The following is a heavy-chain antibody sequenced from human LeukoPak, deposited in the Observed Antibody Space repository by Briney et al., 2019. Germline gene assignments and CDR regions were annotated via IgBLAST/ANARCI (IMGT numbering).Heavy chain of an antibody. V-gene: IGHV3-74*01. CDR3: ARWGIAVRNFDY. CDR2: ISSDGSST. Sequence: PGGSLRPSCAASGFTFSSYWMHWVRQAPGKGLVWVSRISSDGSSTTYADSVKGRFTISRDNAKNTLYLQMNSLRAEDTAVYYCARWGIAVRNFDYWGQGTLVTVSS. CDR1: GFTFSSYW. J-gene: IGHJ4*02. D-gene: IGHD6-19*01.